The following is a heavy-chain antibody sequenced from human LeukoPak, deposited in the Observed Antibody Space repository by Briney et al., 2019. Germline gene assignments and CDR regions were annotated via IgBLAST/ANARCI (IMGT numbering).Heavy chain of an antibody. Sequence: SETLSLTCAVYGGSFSGYHWSWIRQPPGKGLEWIGEINHSGSTNYNPSLKSRVTISVDTSKNQFSLKLSSVTAADTAVYYCARRPFGNGRRFTIFGVVTIYDAFDIWGQGTMVTVSS. CDR2: INHSGST. CDR1: GGSFSGYH. V-gene: IGHV4-34*01. J-gene: IGHJ3*02. D-gene: IGHD3-3*01. CDR3: ARRPFGNGRRFTIFGVVTIYDAFDI.